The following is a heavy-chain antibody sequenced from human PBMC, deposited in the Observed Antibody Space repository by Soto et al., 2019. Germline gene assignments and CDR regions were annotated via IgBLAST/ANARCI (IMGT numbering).Heavy chain of an antibody. J-gene: IGHJ5*01. V-gene: IGHV6-1*01. D-gene: IGHD2-2*01. CDR1: GDSVSSSRVT. CDR2: TYYRSKWYN. Sequence: SQTLSLTCAISGDSVSSSRVTCNWIRQSPSRGLEWLGRTYYRSKWYNDYAESVKSRITIDPDTSKNQFSLHLNSVTPEDTAVYYCVRLVGNSWLDFWGQGTLVTVSS. CDR3: VRLVGNSWLDF.